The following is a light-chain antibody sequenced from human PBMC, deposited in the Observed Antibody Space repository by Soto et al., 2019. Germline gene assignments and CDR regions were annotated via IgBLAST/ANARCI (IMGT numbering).Light chain of an antibody. V-gene: IGKV3-15*01. CDR3: QKYYKWPLFT. CDR1: QSIGSN. CDR2: GAS. Sequence: ETVLTQSPATFSVSPGERATLSRRASQSIGSNLAGYQQRPGQPPRLLIYGASTRATGVPARFSGSRSRTKLTLTINSLQSEDFALYYCQKYYKWPLFTFGPGTKVDIK. J-gene: IGKJ3*01.